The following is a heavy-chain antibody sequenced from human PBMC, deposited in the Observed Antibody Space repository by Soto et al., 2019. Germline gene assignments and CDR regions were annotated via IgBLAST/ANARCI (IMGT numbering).Heavy chain of an antibody. D-gene: IGHD1-20*01. CDR2: IIPIFGTA. J-gene: IGHJ6*02. CDR3: ARDPGDITGTLYYYGMDV. Sequence: SVKVSCKASGGTFSSYAISWVRQAPGQGLEWMGGIIPIFGTANYAQKFQGRVTITADKSTSTAYMELSSLRSEDTAVYYCARDPGDITGTLYYYGMDVWGQGTTVTVSS. V-gene: IGHV1-69*06. CDR1: GGTFSSYA.